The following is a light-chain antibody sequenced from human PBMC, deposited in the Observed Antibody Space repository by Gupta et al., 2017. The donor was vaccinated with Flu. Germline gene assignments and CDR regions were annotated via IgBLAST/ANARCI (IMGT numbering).Light chain of an antibody. CDR3: QQPSDWPPLT. V-gene: IGKV3-11*01. CDR1: QSVRSY. J-gene: IGKJ4*01. CDR2: GAS. Sequence: ATLSLSPGERATRSCGASQSVRSYLAWYKQKPGQAPRLLIYGASNRDTGIPARFSGSGCGTDLTLAISSREPEDFAVYYCQQPSDWPPLTFGGGTKVEIK.